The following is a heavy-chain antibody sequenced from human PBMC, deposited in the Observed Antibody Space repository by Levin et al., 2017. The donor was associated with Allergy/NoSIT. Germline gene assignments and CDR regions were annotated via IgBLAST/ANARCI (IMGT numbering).Heavy chain of an antibody. CDR2: IMPIYGTS. D-gene: IGHD1-1*01. Sequence: GASVKVSCKASGGTFGSSSISWVRQAPGQGLEWMGGIMPIYGTSTYGQKFQGRITITADESRGIAYMEMSGLTSDDTALYYCADTTGTKRGRGGHYYYGLDAWGQGTTVTVSS. V-gene: IGHV1-69*13. J-gene: IGHJ6*02. CDR3: ADTTGTKRGRGGHYYYGLDA. CDR1: GGTFGSSS.